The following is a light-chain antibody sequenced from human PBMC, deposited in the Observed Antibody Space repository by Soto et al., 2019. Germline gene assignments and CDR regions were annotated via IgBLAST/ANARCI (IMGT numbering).Light chain of an antibody. CDR2: WAS. V-gene: IGKV4-1*01. Sequence: EIMMTQTPLSLSVTPGQPASITCRSSQSLLHRDGKTYLYWYLQKPGQSPKLLIYWASTRESGVPDRFSGSGSGTDFTLTISSLQAEDVAVYYCQQYYSTPSITFGQGTRLEIK. CDR1: QSLLHRDGKTY. J-gene: IGKJ5*01. CDR3: QQYYSTPSIT.